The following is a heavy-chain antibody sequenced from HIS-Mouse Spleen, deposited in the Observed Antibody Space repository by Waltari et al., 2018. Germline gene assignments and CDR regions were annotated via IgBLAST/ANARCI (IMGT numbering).Heavy chain of an antibody. J-gene: IGHJ2*01. Sequence: QVQLVQSGAEVKKPGASVEVSCKASGDTFNGNYMHWVRQAPGQGLEWMGWINPNSGGTNYAQKFQGRVTMTRDTSISTAYMELSRLRSDDTAVYYCARDPSVYWYFDLWGRGTLVTVSS. CDR2: INPNSGGT. CDR3: ARDPSVYWYFDL. V-gene: IGHV1-2*02. CDR1: GDTFNGNY.